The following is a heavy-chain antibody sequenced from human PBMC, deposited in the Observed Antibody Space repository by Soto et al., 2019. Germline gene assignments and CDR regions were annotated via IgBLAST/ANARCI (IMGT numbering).Heavy chain of an antibody. CDR1: GFTLDTYG. CDR2: SWHDGRHL. D-gene: IGHD2-21*01. V-gene: IGHV3-33*01. CDR3: ARDWGACTPGECYSHGFDL. Sequence: QVQLVESGGGVVQPGRSLRLSCAVSGFTLDTYGMHWVRQAAGQGLEWVAVSWHDGRHLDYADSVRGRFTVFRDDSKNTLFLEMNGLRGDDTAVYYCARDWGACTPGECYSHGFDLWGQGTLVTVSS. J-gene: IGHJ3*01.